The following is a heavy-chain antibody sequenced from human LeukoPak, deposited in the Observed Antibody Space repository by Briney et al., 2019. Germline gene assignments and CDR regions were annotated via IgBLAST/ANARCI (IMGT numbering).Heavy chain of an antibody. CDR2: INPSGGST. D-gene: IGHD2-8*02. Sequence: ASVKVSCKASGYTFTSYYMHWVRQAPGQGLEWMGIINPSGGSTSYAQKFQGRVTMTRDTSTSTVYMELSSLRSEDTAVYYCARARRTGGVCYPRNDKRRCCDPFDIWGQGTMVTVSS. CDR1: GYTFTSYY. CDR3: ARARRTGGVCYPRNDKRRCCDPFDI. V-gene: IGHV1-46*01. J-gene: IGHJ3*02.